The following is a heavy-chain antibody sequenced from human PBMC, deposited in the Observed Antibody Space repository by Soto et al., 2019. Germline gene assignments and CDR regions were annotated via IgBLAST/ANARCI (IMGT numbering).Heavy chain of an antibody. CDR3: ARGPSGDKVHY. D-gene: IGHD7-27*01. CDR1: GGSITSDYSC. CDR2: IFDSGTT. V-gene: IGHV4-30-4*01. Sequence: QVQLQESGPGLVKPSQTLSLTCTVSGGSITSDYSCWSWIRQPPGEGLEWIGHIFDSGTTYTNPSLQXKIALSXXTSKNHFSLTLRSVTAADTAVYYCARGPSGDKVHYWGQGALVTVSS. J-gene: IGHJ4*02.